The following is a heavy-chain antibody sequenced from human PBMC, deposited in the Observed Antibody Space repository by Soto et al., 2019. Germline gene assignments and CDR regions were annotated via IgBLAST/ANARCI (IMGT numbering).Heavy chain of an antibody. CDR2: INTGNGNT. CDR3: AREKWGSGSRWLDP. J-gene: IGHJ5*02. Sequence: ASVKVSCKASGYTFTFYAMHWVRQAPGQRLEWMGWINTGNGNTKYSQNFQGRVTINQDTSASTAYMELSSLTSEDTAVYYCAREKWGSGSRWLDPWGQGTLVTVSS. D-gene: IGHD6-19*01. V-gene: IGHV1-3*04. CDR1: GYTFTFYA.